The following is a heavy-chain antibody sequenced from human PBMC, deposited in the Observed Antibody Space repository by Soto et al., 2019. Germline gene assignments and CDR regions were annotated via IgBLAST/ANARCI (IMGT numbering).Heavy chain of an antibody. CDR1: GGSIKNYY. CDR2: IYTSGST. J-gene: IGHJ3*02. V-gene: IGHV4-4*07. Sequence: QVQLQESGPRLVKPSETLSLTCTVSGGSIKNYYWSWIRQPAGKGLEFIGRIYTSGSTKYSPSLESRVTMSVDTSKNQFSLRLRSVTAADTAVYYCARILSGYFSGDSFDIWGQGTMATVSS. CDR3: ARILSGYFSGDSFDI. D-gene: IGHD2-2*03.